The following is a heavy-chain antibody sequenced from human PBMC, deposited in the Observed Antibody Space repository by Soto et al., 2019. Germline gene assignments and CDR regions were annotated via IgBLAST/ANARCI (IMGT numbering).Heavy chain of an antibody. J-gene: IGHJ6*03. V-gene: IGHV4-59*08. CDR2: IYYSGST. CDR1: GGSISSYY. D-gene: IGHD3-16*02. Sequence: SETLSLTCTVSGGSISSYYWSWIRQPPGKGLEWIGYIYYSGSTNYNPSLKSRVTISVDTSKNQFSLKLSSVTAADTAVYYCARHDVGDYIWGSYRHANYYYYYMDVWGKGTTVTVSS. CDR3: ARHDVGDYIWGSYRHANYYYYYMDV.